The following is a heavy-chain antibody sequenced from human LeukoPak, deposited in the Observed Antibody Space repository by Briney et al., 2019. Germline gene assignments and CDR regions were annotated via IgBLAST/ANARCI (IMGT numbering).Heavy chain of an antibody. CDR3: ATGIVTGTSR. J-gene: IGHJ4*02. CDR2: IKSKAEGETK. D-gene: IGHD1-20*01. Sequence: GGSLRLSCAVSRITFSNAWPSWVRQAPGKGLERVGRIKSKAEGETKEYAASVKGRFTISRDDSKSRLYLQMSSLKTEDTAVYYCATGIVTGTSRWGQGTLVAVSS. V-gene: IGHV3-15*01. CDR1: RITFSNAW.